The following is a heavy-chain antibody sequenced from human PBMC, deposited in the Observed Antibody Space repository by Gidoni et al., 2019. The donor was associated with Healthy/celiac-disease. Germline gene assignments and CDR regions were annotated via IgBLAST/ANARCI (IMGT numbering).Heavy chain of an antibody. V-gene: IGHV3-30-3*01. CDR3: AREGPNYYYGMDV. J-gene: IGHJ6*02. CDR2: ISYDGSNK. Sequence: QVQLVESGGGVVQPGRSLSLSCAASGFTFSSYAMHWVRQAPGKGLEWVAVISYDGSNKYYADSVKGRFTISRDNSKNTLYLQMNSLRAEDTAVYYCAREGPNYYYGMDVWGQGTTVTVSS. CDR1: GFTFSSYA.